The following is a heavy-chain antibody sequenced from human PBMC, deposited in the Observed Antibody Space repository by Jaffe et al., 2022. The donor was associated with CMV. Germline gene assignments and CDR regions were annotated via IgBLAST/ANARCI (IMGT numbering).Heavy chain of an antibody. CDR3: ARARPTVVRGRAQYYFDY. D-gene: IGHD2-21*01. J-gene: IGHJ4*02. CDR1: GGSFSGYY. Sequence: QVQLQQWGAGLLKPSETLSLTCAVYGGSFSGYYWSWIRQPPGKGLEWIGEINHSGSTNYNPSLKSRVTISVDTSKNQFSLKLSSVTAADTAVYYCARARPTVVRGRAQYYFDYWGQGTLVTVSS. V-gene: IGHV4-34*01. CDR2: INHSGST.